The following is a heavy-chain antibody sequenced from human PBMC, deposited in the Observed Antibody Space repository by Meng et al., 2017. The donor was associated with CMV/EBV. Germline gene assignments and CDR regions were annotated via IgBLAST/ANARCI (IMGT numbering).Heavy chain of an antibody. Sequence: GGSLRLSCAASGFTFSNAWMSWVRQAPGKGLEWVGRIKSKTDGGTTDYAAPVKGRFTISRDDSKNTLYLQMNSLKTEDTAVYYCTTLVVPAAIDWEPIDYWGQGTLVTVSS. D-gene: IGHD2-2*02. CDR2: IKSKTDGGTT. J-gene: IGHJ4*02. V-gene: IGHV3-15*01. CDR3: TTLVVPAAIDWEPIDY. CDR1: GFTFSNAW.